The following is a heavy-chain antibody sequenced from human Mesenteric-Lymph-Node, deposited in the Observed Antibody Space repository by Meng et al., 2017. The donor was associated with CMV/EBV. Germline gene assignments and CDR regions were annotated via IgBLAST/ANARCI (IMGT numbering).Heavy chain of an antibody. CDR1: GFTFSNAW. J-gene: IGHJ4*02. CDR2: IKSKTDGGAT. V-gene: IGHV3-15*01. D-gene: IGHD2-8*01. CDR3: AVYQLFLDS. Sequence: GGSLRLSCAASGFTFSNAWMSWVRQAPGKGLEWVGRIKSKTDGGATDYAAPVKGRFTISRDNAKNSLFLQMNSLRAEDTAVYYCAVYQLFLDSWGQGTLVTVSS.